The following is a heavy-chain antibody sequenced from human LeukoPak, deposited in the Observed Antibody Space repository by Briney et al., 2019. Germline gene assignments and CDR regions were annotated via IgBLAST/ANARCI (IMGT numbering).Heavy chain of an antibody. D-gene: IGHD3-22*01. V-gene: IGHV3-30*18. CDR2: ISYDGSNK. CDR3: AKVGRHYYDSSGYFDY. Sequence: SGGSLRLSCAASGFTFSSYGMHWVRQAPGKGLEWVAVISYDGSNKYYADSVKGRFTISRDNSKNTLYLQMNSLRAEDTAVYYCAKVGRHYYDSSGYFDYWGQGTLVTVSS. J-gene: IGHJ4*02. CDR1: GFTFSSYG.